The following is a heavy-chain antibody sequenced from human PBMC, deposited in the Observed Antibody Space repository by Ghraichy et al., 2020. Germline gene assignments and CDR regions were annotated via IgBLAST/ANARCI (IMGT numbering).Heavy chain of an antibody. V-gene: IGHV3-23*01. CDR1: GFTFSNYA. D-gene: IGHD6-19*01. CDR2: ISASGDST. J-gene: IGHJ5*02. Sequence: GGSLRLSCAASGFTFSNYAMSWVRQAPGKGLEWVSAISASGDSTYYADSVKGRFTISRDNSKNTLSLQMNSLRAEDTAIYYCAKDPLVTGTQGTFDNWGQGTLVTVSS. CDR3: AKDPLVTGTQGTFDN.